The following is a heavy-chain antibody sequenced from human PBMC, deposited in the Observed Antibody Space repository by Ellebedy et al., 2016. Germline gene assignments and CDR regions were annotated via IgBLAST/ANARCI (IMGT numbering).Heavy chain of an antibody. Sequence: GESLKISXTASGFTFRTYSMNWVRQAPGKGLEWVSSISTTSSPTYYADSLKGRFTVSRDNAKNSLYLELNSLRAEDTAVYYCASGLEGAFDMWGQGTMVTVSS. J-gene: IGHJ3*02. CDR3: ASGLEGAFDM. V-gene: IGHV3-21*01. CDR1: GFTFRTYS. D-gene: IGHD3-10*01. CDR2: ISTTSSPT.